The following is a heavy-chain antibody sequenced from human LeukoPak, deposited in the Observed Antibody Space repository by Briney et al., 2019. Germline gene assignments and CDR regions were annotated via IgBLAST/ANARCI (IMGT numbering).Heavy chain of an antibody. Sequence: ASVKVSCKVSGYTLTELSMHWVRQAPGEGLEWMGGFDPEDGETIYAQKFQGRVTMTEDTSTDTAYMELSSLRSEDTAVYYCATGGSRIVVVPAAMGTWGQGTLVTVSS. CDR3: ATGGSRIVVVPAAMGT. D-gene: IGHD2-2*01. J-gene: IGHJ5*02. CDR2: FDPEDGET. V-gene: IGHV1-24*01. CDR1: GYTLTELS.